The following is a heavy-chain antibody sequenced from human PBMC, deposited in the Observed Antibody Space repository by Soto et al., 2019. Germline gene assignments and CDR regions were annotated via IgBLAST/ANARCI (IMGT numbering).Heavy chain of an antibody. V-gene: IGHV4-30-2*01. D-gene: IGHD1-26*01. Sequence: QLQVQESGSGLVKPSQTLSLTCAVSGGSISSGGYSWSWIRQPPGKGLEWIGYIYHSGSTYYNPSLKSRVTISVDRSKNQFSLKLSSVTAADTAVYYCARDATKDWYAFDIWGQGTMVTVSS. CDR2: IYHSGST. CDR3: ARDATKDWYAFDI. CDR1: GGSISSGGYS. J-gene: IGHJ3*02.